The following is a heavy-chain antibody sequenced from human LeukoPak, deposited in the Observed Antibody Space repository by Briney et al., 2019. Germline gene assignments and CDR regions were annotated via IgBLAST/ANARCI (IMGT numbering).Heavy chain of an antibody. J-gene: IGHJ4*02. Sequence: ASVKVSCKASGYTFTGYYMHWVRQAPGQGLEWMGWINPNSGGTNYAQKFQGRVTMTRDTSISTAYMELSRLRSNDTAVYYCARDEARDIVVVPAALDYWGQGTLVTVSS. CDR2: INPNSGGT. CDR3: ARDEARDIVVVPAALDY. V-gene: IGHV1-2*02. D-gene: IGHD2-2*01. CDR1: GYTFTGYY.